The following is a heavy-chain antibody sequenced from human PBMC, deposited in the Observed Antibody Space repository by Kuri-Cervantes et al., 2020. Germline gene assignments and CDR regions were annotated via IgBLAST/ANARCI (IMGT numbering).Heavy chain of an antibody. CDR3: ARDKPRGVYDITHKEAFDI. V-gene: IGHV3-23*01. CDR2: ISGSGGSA. Sequence: LSLTCAASGFTFSSYAMSWVRQVPGKGLECVSTISGSGGSAFYADSVKGRFTISRDDSKNTLYLQMNSLRAEDTAVYYCARDKPRGVYDITHKEAFDIWGQGTMVTVSS. CDR1: GFTFSSYA. J-gene: IGHJ3*02. D-gene: IGHD3-9*01.